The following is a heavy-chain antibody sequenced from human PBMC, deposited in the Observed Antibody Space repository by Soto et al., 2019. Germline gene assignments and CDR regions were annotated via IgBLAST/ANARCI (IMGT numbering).Heavy chain of an antibody. J-gene: IGHJ4*02. Sequence: GGSLRLSCAASGFTFSSYGMHWVRQAPGKGLEWVAVIWYDGSNKYYADSVKGRFTISRDNSKNTLYLQMNSLRAEDTAVYYCAKEYRAHDYGDFKRGYYFDYSGQGTLVTVSS. CDR2: IWYDGSNK. CDR3: AKEYRAHDYGDFKRGYYFDY. CDR1: GFTFSSYG. D-gene: IGHD4-17*01. V-gene: IGHV3-33*06.